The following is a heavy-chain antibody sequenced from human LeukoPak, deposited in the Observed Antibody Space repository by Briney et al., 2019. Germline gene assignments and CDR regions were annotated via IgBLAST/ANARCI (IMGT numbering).Heavy chain of an antibody. Sequence: WASMQVSCKSSGFTFTDYYIHWVRQAPGQGLEWMGYIGPHSSATSSQQEFQGRVTMTRDTSMSTAYMELTRLTSDDTAVYYWAREGNGLLSKDFDYWGQGTLVTVSS. CDR1: GFTFTDYY. J-gene: IGHJ4*02. CDR3: AREGNGLLSKDFDY. CDR2: IGPHSSAT. D-gene: IGHD2/OR15-2a*01. V-gene: IGHV1-2*02.